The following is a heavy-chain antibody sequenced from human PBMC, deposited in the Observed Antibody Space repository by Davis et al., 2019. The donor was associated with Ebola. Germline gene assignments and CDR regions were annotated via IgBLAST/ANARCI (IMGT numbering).Heavy chain of an antibody. CDR3: ARDPTYYYDSSGYPNWFDP. D-gene: IGHD3-22*01. CDR2: ISSSSSYI. J-gene: IGHJ5*02. CDR1: GFTFSSYS. V-gene: IGHV3-21*01. Sequence: GGSLRLSCAASGFTFSSYSMNWVRQAPGKGLEWVSSISSSSSYIYYADSAKGRFTISRDNAKNSLYLQMNSLRAEDTAVYYCARDPTYYYDSSGYPNWFDPWGQGTLVTVSS.